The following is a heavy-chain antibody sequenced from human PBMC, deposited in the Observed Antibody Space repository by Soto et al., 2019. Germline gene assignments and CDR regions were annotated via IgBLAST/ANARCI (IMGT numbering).Heavy chain of an antibody. J-gene: IGHJ4*02. CDR3: VRRVSGNYDY. Sequence: EVQLAESGGGMVQPGGSLRLSCVASGFTFSSYDMHWVRQAPGKGLEYVSSISSNGGTTYYGNSVKGRFTISRDNSKNTLYLQVGSLRAEDMAVDSCVRRVSGNYDYWGKGTLVTVSS. CDR2: ISSNGGTT. CDR1: GFTFSSYD. V-gene: IGHV3-64*01. D-gene: IGHD1-7*01.